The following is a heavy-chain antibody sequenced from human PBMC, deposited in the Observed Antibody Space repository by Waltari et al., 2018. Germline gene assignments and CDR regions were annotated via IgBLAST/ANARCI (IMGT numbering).Heavy chain of an antibody. Sequence: EVQLVESGGGWVKPGGSLRLAGAASGFTYSSYWMTWVRQAPGKGLEWVANIKQDGSEKSYVDSVKGRFLMSRDNAKNSLSLQMNSLKAEDTAVYYCARPFRSGWYDGSFDVWGQGTMVTVSS. CDR2: IKQDGSEK. D-gene: IGHD6-19*01. J-gene: IGHJ3*01. CDR3: ARPFRSGWYDGSFDV. CDR1: GFTYSSYW. V-gene: IGHV3-7*04.